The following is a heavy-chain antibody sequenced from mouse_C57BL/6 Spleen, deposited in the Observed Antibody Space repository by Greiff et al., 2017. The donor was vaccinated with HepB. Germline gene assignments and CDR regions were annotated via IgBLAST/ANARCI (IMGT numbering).Heavy chain of an antibody. Sequence: VQLQQSGPELVKPGASVKISCKASGYSFTSYYIHWVKQRPGQGLEWIGWIYPGSGNTKYNEKFKGKAKLTADTSSSTAYMQLSSLTSEDSAVYDCARRSSYPYYFDYWGQGTTLTVSS. V-gene: IGHV1-66*01. CDR1: GYSFTSYY. J-gene: IGHJ2*01. CDR2: IYPGSGNT. CDR3: ARRSSYPYYFDY. D-gene: IGHD1-1*01.